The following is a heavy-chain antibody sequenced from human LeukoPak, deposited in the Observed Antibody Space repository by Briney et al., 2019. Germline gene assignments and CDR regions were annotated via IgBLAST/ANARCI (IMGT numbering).Heavy chain of an antibody. D-gene: IGHD3-3*01. Sequence: GGSLRLSCAASGFTFSSYWMSWLRQAPGKGLEWVANIKQDGSEKYYVDSVKGRFTISRDNAKNSLYLQMNSLRAEDTAVYYCARDGPYYDFWSGYYSYYFDYWGQGTLVTVSS. J-gene: IGHJ4*02. CDR3: ARDGPYYDFWSGYYSYYFDY. CDR1: GFTFSSYW. CDR2: IKQDGSEK. V-gene: IGHV3-7*01.